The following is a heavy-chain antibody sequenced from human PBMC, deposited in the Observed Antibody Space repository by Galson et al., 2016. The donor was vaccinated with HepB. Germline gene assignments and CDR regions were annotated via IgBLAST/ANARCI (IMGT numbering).Heavy chain of an antibody. V-gene: IGHV3-48*02. Sequence: SLRLSCAASGFTFRSCSMNWVRQVPGKGLQWVSFIDSGSTTIYYADSVKGRFTISRDNAKNSLYLQVNSLTDEDTAVYYCARDAPDYSGKFWFDPWGQGTLVTVSS. D-gene: IGHD1-26*01. J-gene: IGHJ5*02. CDR1: GFTFRSCS. CDR2: IDSGSTTI. CDR3: ARDAPDYSGKFWFDP.